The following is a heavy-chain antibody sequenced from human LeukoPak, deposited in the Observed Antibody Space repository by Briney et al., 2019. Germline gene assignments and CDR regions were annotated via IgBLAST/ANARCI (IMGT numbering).Heavy chain of an antibody. Sequence: PSQTLSLTCTVSGGSISSGDYYWSWIRQPPGKGLEWIGYVYYSGSTYYNPSLKSRVSISVDTSKNQFSLKVSSVTAADTAVYYCVRDRITGRDYYYYYMDVWGKGTTVTVSS. V-gene: IGHV4-30-4*01. CDR2: VYYSGST. J-gene: IGHJ6*03. CDR3: VRDRITGRDYYYYYMDV. D-gene: IGHD1-20*01. CDR1: GGSISSGDYY.